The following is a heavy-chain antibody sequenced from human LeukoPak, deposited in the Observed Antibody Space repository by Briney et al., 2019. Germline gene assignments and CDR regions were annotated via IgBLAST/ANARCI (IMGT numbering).Heavy chain of an antibody. CDR3: ARDDSVYRIAAAGTNY. Sequence: GGSLRLSCAASGFTFSSYAMHWVRQAPGKGLEWVAVTSYDGSNKYYADSVMGRFTISRDNSKNTLYLQMNSLRTEDTAVYYCARDDSVYRIAAAGTNYWGQGTRVTVSS. CDR2: TSYDGSNK. CDR1: GFTFSSYA. J-gene: IGHJ4*02. V-gene: IGHV3-30-3*01. D-gene: IGHD6-13*01.